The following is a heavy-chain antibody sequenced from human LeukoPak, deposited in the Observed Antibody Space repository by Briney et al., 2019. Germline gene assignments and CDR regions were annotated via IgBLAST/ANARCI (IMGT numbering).Heavy chain of an antibody. J-gene: IGHJ4*02. Sequence: ASVKVSRQASGSTFTSHYMHWVRQAPGQGLEWMGIINPSGGSTSYAQKFQGRVTMTRETSTSTVYMELSSLRSEDTAVYYCARVSLPVSSGYYYAEFDYWGEGTLVTVSS. CDR3: ARVSLPVSSGYYYAEFDY. CDR1: GSTFTSHY. D-gene: IGHD3-22*01. V-gene: IGHV1-46*01. CDR2: INPSGGST.